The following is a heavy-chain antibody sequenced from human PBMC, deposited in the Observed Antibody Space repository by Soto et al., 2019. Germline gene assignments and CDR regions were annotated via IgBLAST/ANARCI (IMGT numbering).Heavy chain of an antibody. D-gene: IGHD2-15*01. CDR1: GGTFSSYA. Sequence: SVKVSCKASGGTFSSYAISWVRQAPGQGLEWMGGIIPIFGTANYAQKFQGRVTITADESTSTAYMELSSLRSEDTAVYYCASXYCSGGSCYSVYNRFDPWGQGTLVTVSS. J-gene: IGHJ5*02. CDR2: IIPIFGTA. CDR3: ASXYCSGGSCYSVYNRFDP. V-gene: IGHV1-69*13.